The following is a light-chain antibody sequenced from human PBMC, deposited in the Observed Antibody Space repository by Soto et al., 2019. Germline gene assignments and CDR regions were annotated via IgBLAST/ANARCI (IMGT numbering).Light chain of an antibody. CDR3: SSYAGSNNFPYV. V-gene: IGLV1-40*01. J-gene: IGLJ1*01. Sequence: QSVLTQPPSVSEAPGQRVTISCTGASSDLGAGFDVHWYQQLPGTAPKLLIYGSRNRPSGVPDRFSGSKSGTSASLAITGLQAEDEADYYCSSYAGSNNFPYVFGTGTKLTVL. CDR2: GSR. CDR1: SSDLGAGFD.